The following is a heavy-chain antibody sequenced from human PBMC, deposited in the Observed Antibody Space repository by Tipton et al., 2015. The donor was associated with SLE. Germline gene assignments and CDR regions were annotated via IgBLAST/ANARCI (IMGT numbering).Heavy chain of an antibody. CDR3: ARAIGRVLPMDV. CDR2: INPSRSA. CDR1: GGSFSGYY. D-gene: IGHD1-26*01. J-gene: IGHJ6*03. Sequence: TLSLTCAVYGGSFSGYYWSWIRQPPGKGLEWIGEINPSRSANYNPSLKSRVTISVDTSKKQFSLKLSSVTAADTAVFYCARAIGRVLPMDVWGKGTTVTVSS. V-gene: IGHV4-34*01.